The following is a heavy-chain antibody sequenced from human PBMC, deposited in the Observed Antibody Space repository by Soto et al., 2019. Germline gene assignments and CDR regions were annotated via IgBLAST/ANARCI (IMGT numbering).Heavy chain of an antibody. J-gene: IGHJ4*02. CDR1: GGSISSGGYY. CDR2: IYYSGST. D-gene: IGHD3-10*01. V-gene: IGHV4-31*02. CDR3: ARVRVRGNYIDY. Sequence: KLSEPLSLTCTVSGGSISSGGYYWSWIRQHPGKGLEWIGYIYYSGSTYYNPSLKSRVTISVDTSKNQFSLKLSSVTAADTAVYYCARVRVRGNYIDYWGQGTLVTVSS.